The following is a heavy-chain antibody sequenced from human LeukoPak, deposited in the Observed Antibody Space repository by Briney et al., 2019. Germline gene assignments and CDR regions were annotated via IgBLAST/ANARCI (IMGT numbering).Heavy chain of an antibody. CDR3: ARGLLPYYYYMDV. CDR2: ISSSGSTI. Sequence: PGGSLRLSCAASGFTFSDYYMSWIRQAPGKGLVWVSYISSSGSTIYYADSVKGRFTISRDNAKNSLYLQMNSLRAEDTAVYYCARGLLPYYYYMDVWGKGTTVTVSS. CDR1: GFTFSDYY. D-gene: IGHD2-15*01. J-gene: IGHJ6*03. V-gene: IGHV3-11*01.